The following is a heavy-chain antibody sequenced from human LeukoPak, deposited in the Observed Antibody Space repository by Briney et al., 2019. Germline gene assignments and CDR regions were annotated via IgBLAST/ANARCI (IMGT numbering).Heavy chain of an antibody. V-gene: IGHV5-51*01. CDR2: IYPGDSDT. Sequence: GESLSISCKGSGYSFTSYWIGWVRQMPGKVLDWMGIIYPGDSDTRYTPSVQGLVTISADKTISTAYLQLSSLKASDNGMYYCGGTPLGYCSGGSCYVAFDIWGEGTMVTVSS. D-gene: IGHD2-15*01. CDR1: GYSFTSYW. J-gene: IGHJ3*02. CDR3: GGTPLGYCSGGSCYVAFDI.